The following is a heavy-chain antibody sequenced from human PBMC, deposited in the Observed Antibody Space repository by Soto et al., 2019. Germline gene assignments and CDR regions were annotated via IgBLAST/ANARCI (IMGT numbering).Heavy chain of an antibody. V-gene: IGHV1-8*01. CDR3: ARGVRDIVVVPATLHRDV. CDR1: GYTFISYD. CDR2: MNPNSGNT. D-gene: IGHD2-2*01. J-gene: IGHJ6*03. Sequence: QVQLVQSGAEVKKPGASVKVSCKASGYTFISYDINWVRQATGQGLEWMGWMNPNSGNTGYAQKFQGRVTMTRNTSISTAYMELSSLRSEDTAVYYCARGVRDIVVVPATLHRDVWGKGTTVTVSS.